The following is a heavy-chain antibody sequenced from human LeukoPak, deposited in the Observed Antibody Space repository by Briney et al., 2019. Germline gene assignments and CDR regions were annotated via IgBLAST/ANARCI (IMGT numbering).Heavy chain of an antibody. Sequence: GSLRLSCAASGFSFSSHWMSWVRQAPGKGLEWVANIKQDGSEKEYVDSVKGRFTISRDNAKNSLYLQMNSLRVEDTAVYFCARDRLSCSGGSCYGYNVDYWGQGTLVTVSS. J-gene: IGHJ4*02. CDR1: GFSFSSHW. D-gene: IGHD2-15*01. CDR3: ARDRLSCSGGSCYGYNVDY. CDR2: IKQDGSEK. V-gene: IGHV3-7*01.